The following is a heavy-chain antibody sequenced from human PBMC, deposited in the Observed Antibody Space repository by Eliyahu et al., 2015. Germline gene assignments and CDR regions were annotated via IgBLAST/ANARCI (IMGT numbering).Heavy chain of an antibody. CDR3: AHTTTVDAFDI. V-gene: IGHV2-5*02. J-gene: IGHJ3*02. D-gene: IGHD4-17*01. Sequence: QITLXESGPXLVXPTQTLTLTXTFSGFSXSTSGVGVGWIRQPPGKALEWLALIYWDDDKRYSPSLKSRLTITKDTSKNQVVLTMTNMDPXDTATYYCAHTTTVDAFDIWGQGTMVTVSS. CDR1: GFSXSTSGVG. CDR2: IYWDDDK.